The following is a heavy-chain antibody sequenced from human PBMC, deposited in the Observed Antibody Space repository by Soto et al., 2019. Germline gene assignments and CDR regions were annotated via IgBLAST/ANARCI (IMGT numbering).Heavy chain of an antibody. Sequence: QVQLVQSGAEVKKPGASVKVSCKASGYTFSSYGITWVRQAPGQGLEWMGWISTYYGNTNYAQKLKGRVTMTTDTSTSTAYMEMRSLKSDDTAVYYCAREVWYGDYAAAFDIWGQGTMVTVSS. D-gene: IGHD4-17*01. CDR2: ISTYYGNT. V-gene: IGHV1-18*01. CDR3: AREVWYGDYAAAFDI. J-gene: IGHJ3*02. CDR1: GYTFSSYG.